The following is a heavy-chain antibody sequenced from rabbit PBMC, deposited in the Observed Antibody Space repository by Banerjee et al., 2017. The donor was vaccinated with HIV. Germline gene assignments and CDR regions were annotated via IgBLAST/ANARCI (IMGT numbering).Heavy chain of an antibody. CDR2: ITGDRGVA. J-gene: IGHJ4*01. CDR1: GFSFSSAYW. D-gene: IGHD6-1*01. Sequence: LQESGGGLVKPGGTLTLTCKASGFSFSSAYWICWVRQVPGKGLEWIGCITGDRGVAYYATWARGRFTISKTSSTTVTLQMTSLTAADTATFFCARDTGVTAYGWTTLNLWGQGTLVTVS. V-gene: IGHV1S45*01. CDR3: ARDTGVTAYGWTTLNL.